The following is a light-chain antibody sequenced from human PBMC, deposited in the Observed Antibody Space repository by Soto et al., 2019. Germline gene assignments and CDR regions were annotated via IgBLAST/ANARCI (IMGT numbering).Light chain of an antibody. Sequence: QSALTQPPSVSGSPGQSVTISCTGTSSDVGNYNRVSWYQQPPGTAPKLMIYEVTNRPSGVPDRFSGSKSGNTASLTISGLQAEDEADYYCSSYASSNTLVFGGGTKLTV. CDR2: EVT. CDR3: SSYASSNTLV. J-gene: IGLJ3*02. CDR1: SSDVGNYNR. V-gene: IGLV2-18*02.